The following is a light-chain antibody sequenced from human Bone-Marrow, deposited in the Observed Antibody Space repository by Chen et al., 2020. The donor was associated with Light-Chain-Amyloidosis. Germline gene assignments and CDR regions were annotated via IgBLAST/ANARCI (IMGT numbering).Light chain of an antibody. Sequence: IQMTQSPSSLSASVGDRITITCRPSQPIANFLAWYQQKPGQAPTLLIYAASFLQSGVSSRFSGSGYGTDFSLTISSLQPEDFATYYCQKYKDVPRTFGQGTKVEV. CDR1: QPIANF. V-gene: IGKV1-27*01. CDR3: QKYKDVPRT. J-gene: IGKJ1*01. CDR2: AAS.